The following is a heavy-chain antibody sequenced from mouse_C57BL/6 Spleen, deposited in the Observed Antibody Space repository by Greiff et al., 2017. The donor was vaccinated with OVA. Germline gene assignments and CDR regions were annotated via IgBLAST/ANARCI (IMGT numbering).Heavy chain of an antibody. V-gene: IGHV1-52*01. CDR2: IDPSDSET. J-gene: IGHJ3*01. D-gene: IGHD1-1*01. Sequence: QVQLQQPGAELVRPGSSVKLSCKASGYTFTSYWMHWVKQRPIQGLEWIGNIDPSDSETHYNQKFKDKATLTVDKSSSTAYMQLSSLTSEDSAVYYCALITTVVENSYWGQGTLVTVSA. CDR3: ALITTVVENSY. CDR1: GYTFTSYW.